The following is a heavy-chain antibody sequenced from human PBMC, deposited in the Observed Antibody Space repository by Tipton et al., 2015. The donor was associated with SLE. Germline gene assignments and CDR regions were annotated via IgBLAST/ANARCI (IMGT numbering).Heavy chain of an antibody. V-gene: IGHV4-4*09. J-gene: IGHJ4*02. Sequence: LRLSCTVSGGSISSYYWSWIRQSPGKGLEWIGYIYTSGSTNYNPSLKSRVTISVDTSKNQFSLKLSSVTAADTAVYYCARRGVTKTLDYWGQGTLVTVSS. D-gene: IGHD4-17*01. CDR3: ARRGVTKTLDY. CDR2: IYTSGST. CDR1: GGSISSYY.